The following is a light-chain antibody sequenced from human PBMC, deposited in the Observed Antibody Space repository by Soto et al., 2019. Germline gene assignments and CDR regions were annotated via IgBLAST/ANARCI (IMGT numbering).Light chain of an antibody. CDR2: GAS. CDR3: QRIT. CDR1: QSVINNY. J-gene: IGKJ5*01. V-gene: IGKV3-20*01. Sequence: EIVLTQFPGTLSLSPWEIATLSCRASQSVINNYLAWYQQKPGQAPRLLIYGASNRATGIPDRFSGSGSGTDFTLTISRLEPEDFAVYYCQRITFGQGTRLEIK.